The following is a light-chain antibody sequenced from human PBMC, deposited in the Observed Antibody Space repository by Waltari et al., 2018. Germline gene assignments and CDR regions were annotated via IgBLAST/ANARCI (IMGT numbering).Light chain of an antibody. Sequence: DIQMTQSPSSLSASVGDRVTITCRASQGIRNYLVWFQQKPVKAHKSLIFGASNLPNGVPSGFSGSGPETDFTLTVSYLVPEDFATYFCHQYVPYPLTFGGGTRVEIK. CDR3: HQYVPYPLT. CDR1: QGIRNY. CDR2: GAS. V-gene: IGKV1-16*01. J-gene: IGKJ4*01.